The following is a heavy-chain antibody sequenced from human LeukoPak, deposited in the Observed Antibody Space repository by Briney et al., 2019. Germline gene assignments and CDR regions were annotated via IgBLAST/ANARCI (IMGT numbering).Heavy chain of an antibody. J-gene: IGHJ4*02. CDR2: ISYDGSNK. D-gene: IGHD6-6*01. CDR3: AKDMAYSSSLAEDY. CDR1: GFTFSNYG. Sequence: GGSLRLSCAASGFTFSNYGMHWVRQAPGKGLEWVAVISYDGSNKYYADSVKGRFTISRDNSKNTLYLQMNSLRAEDTAVYYCAKDMAYSSSLAEDYWGQGTLVTVSS. V-gene: IGHV3-30*18.